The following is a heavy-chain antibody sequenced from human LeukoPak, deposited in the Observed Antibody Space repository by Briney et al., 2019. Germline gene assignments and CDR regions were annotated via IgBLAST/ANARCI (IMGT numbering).Heavy chain of an antibody. J-gene: IGHJ5*02. CDR2: IFHTGST. D-gene: IGHD3-10*01. Sequence: PSETLSLTCVVSGDSISSGAYSWSWIRQPPGKSLEWIGYIFHTGSTFYNPSLKSRVTISVDNSGNQFSLRLTSVTAADTAVYYCARELWFANAPGSWLDPWGQGALVTVSS. CDR1: GDSISSGAYS. V-gene: IGHV4-30-2*01. CDR3: ARELWFANAPGSWLDP.